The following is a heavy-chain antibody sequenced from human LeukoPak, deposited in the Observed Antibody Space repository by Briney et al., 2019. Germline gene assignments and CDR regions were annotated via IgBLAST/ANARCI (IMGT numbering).Heavy chain of an antibody. CDR3: AKDLSYNYGATKDY. Sequence: GGSLRLSCAASGFTFTSAWMSWVRQAPGKGLEWVSGISGSGGSTYYADSVKGRFTISRDNSKNTLYLQMNSLRAEDTVVYYCAKDLSYNYGATKDYWGQGTLVTVSS. CDR1: GFTFTSAW. CDR2: ISGSGGST. D-gene: IGHD1-1*01. J-gene: IGHJ4*02. V-gene: IGHV3-23*01.